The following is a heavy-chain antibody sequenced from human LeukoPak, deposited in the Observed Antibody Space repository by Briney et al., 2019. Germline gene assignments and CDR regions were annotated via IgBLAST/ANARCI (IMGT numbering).Heavy chain of an antibody. CDR3: VKKRIAAAGKPDFDY. Sequence: PGGSLRLSCAASGFTFSSYAMSWVRQAPGKGLEWVSLISGSGGITYYADSVKGRFTISRDNSKNTLYLQMNSLRAEDAAVYYCVKKRIAAAGKPDFDYWGQGTLVTVSS. V-gene: IGHV3-23*01. J-gene: IGHJ4*02. CDR1: GFTFSSYA. CDR2: ISGSGGIT. D-gene: IGHD6-13*01.